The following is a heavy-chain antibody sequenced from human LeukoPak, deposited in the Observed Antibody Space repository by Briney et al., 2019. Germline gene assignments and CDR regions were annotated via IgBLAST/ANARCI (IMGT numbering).Heavy chain of an antibody. CDR3: ARGPRYCSSTSCYAIFLGDNYYMDV. J-gene: IGHJ6*03. CDR2: IIPIFGTA. Sequence: ASVKVSCKASGGTFSSYAISWVRQAPGQGLEWMGGIIPIFGTANYAQKFQGRVTITADESTSTAYMELSSLRSEDTAVYYCARGPRYCSSTSCYAIFLGDNYYMDVWDKGTTVTISS. V-gene: IGHV1-69*13. CDR1: GGTFSSYA. D-gene: IGHD2-2*01.